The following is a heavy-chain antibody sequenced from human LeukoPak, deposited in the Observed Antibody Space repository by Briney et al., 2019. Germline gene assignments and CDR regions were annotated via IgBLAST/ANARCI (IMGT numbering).Heavy chain of an antibody. CDR2: IYYSGST. Sequence: SETLSLTCTVSGGSVSSGSYYWSWIRQPPGKGLEWIGCIYYSGSTNYNPSLKSRVTISVDTSKNQFSLKLSSVTAADTAVYYCARDWGGYYYFDYWGQGTLVTVSS. CDR1: GGSVSSGSYY. V-gene: IGHV4-61*01. J-gene: IGHJ4*02. D-gene: IGHD3-16*01. CDR3: ARDWGGYYYFDY.